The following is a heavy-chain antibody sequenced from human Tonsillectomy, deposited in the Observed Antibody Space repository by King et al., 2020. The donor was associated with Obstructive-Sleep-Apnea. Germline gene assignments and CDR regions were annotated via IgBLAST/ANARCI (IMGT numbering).Heavy chain of an antibody. D-gene: IGHD5-18*01. CDR1: GDSIRSGTYY. Sequence: QLQESGPGLVKPSETLSLTCSVSGDSIRSGTYYWGWIRQTPGRGLMWIGSIFYSGSSYYNPSLESRVTISVDTSKNQFSLRLSSVTAADTAVYYCARVVSVDYSYGHMDIWGQGTLVTVSS. J-gene: IGHJ4*02. CDR2: IFYSGSS. V-gene: IGHV4-39*07. CDR3: ARVVSVDYSYGHMDI.